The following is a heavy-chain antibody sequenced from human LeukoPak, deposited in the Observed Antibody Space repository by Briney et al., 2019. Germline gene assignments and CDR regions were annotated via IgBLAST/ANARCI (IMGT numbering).Heavy chain of an antibody. CDR2: MYHSGST. Sequence: PSQTLSLTCAVSGPSISSGGYAWGWIRQPPGKGLEWIGYMYHSGSTYYNPSLKSRVTISVDRSKNQFSLKLSSVTAADTAVYYCARGVRVRGGNWFDPWGQGTLVTVSS. CDR3: ARGVRVRGGNWFDP. D-gene: IGHD3-10*01. CDR1: GPSISSGGYA. V-gene: IGHV4-30-2*01. J-gene: IGHJ5*02.